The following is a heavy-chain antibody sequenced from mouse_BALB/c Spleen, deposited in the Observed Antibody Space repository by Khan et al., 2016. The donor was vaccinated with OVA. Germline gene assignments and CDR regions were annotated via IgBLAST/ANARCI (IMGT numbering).Heavy chain of an antibody. CDR3: ARVGYSGTMDY. CDR1: GYTFTNNG. J-gene: IGHJ4*01. CDR2: INTYTGEP. V-gene: IGHV9-3-1*01. Sequence: QIQLVQSGPELKKPGETVKISCKASGYTFTNNGMNWVKQAPGKGLKWMGWINTYTGEPTYANDFKGRFAFSLETSASTAFLQINNLKNEDTATYCCARVGYSGTMDYWGQGTSVTVSS.